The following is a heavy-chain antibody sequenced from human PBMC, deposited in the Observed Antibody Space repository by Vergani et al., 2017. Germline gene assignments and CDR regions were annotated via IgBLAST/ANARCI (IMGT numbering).Heavy chain of an antibody. CDR3: ARALLYDYVWGSYRYDAFDI. J-gene: IGHJ3*02. Sequence: QVQLVESGGGVVQPGRSLRLSCAASGFTFSSYAMHWVRQAPGKGLEWVAVISYDGSNKYYADSVKGRFTISRDNSKNTLYLQMSSLRAEDTAVYYCARALLYDYVWGSYRYDAFDIWGQGTMVTVSS. V-gene: IGHV3-30*15. D-gene: IGHD3-16*02. CDR1: GFTFSSYA. CDR2: ISYDGSNK.